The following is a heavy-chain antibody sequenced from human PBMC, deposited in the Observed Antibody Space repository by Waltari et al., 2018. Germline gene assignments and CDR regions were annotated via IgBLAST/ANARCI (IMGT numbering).Heavy chain of an antibody. CDR2: VHGSGRS. CDR1: GDSVSNPYW. J-gene: IGHJ5*02. D-gene: IGHD3-22*01. CDR3: ARDRGRGLYLDT. V-gene: IGHV4-4*02. Sequence: QLQLQESGPGLVEPSGTLSLSCAVSGDSVSNPYWWSWVRQSPQKGLEWIGQVHGSGRSNYSPSLASRVTVSLDTSKNAFSLKVTSATAADTAVYYCARDRGRGLYLDTWGPGTLVTVSP.